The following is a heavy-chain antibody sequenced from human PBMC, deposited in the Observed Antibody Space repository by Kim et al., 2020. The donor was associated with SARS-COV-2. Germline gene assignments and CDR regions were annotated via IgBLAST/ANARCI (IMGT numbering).Heavy chain of an antibody. CDR1: GGSISSGDCY. CDR2: IFGSGGT. Sequence: SETLSLTCSVSGGSISSGDCYWTWVRQLPGKGLEWFGYIFGSGGTYYNPSLKSRLTMSVDTSKNQFSLNLNSVTAADTAVYYCARGRYGGGRNYYVTDVWGQGTTVTVSS. D-gene: IGHD3-10*01. J-gene: IGHJ6*02. V-gene: IGHV4-31*03. CDR3: ARGRYGGGRNYYVTDV.